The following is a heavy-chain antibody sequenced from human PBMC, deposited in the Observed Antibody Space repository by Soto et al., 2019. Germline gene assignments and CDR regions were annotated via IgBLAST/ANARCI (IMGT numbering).Heavy chain of an antibody. V-gene: IGHV3-23*01. D-gene: IGHD3-22*01. CDR1: AFTFSSYA. J-gene: IGHJ4*02. CDR3: AKDKYYYESAADDPFDY. Sequence: EVQLLESGGGLVQPGGSLRLSCAASAFTFSSYAMSWVRQAPGKGLEWVSGITASGTTTYHADSVKGRFTISRDNSKNTLYLQMNSLRAEDTAVYYCAKDKYYYESAADDPFDYWGQGTLVTVSS. CDR2: ITASGTTT.